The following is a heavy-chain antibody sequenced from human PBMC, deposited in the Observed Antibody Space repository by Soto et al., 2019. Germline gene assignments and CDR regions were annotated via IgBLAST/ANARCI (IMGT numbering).Heavy chain of an antibody. J-gene: IGHJ6*02. V-gene: IGHV4-39*01. CDR1: VGSISSSSYY. Sequence: PSETLSLTCTVSVGSISSSSYYWGWIRQPPGKGLEWIGSIYYSGSTYYNPSLKSRVTISVDTSKNQFSLKLSSVTAADTAVYYCARHTYSSSWVNYYYYYGMDVWGQGTTVTVSS. CDR2: IYYSGST. CDR3: ARHTYSSSWVNYYYYYGMDV. D-gene: IGHD6-13*01.